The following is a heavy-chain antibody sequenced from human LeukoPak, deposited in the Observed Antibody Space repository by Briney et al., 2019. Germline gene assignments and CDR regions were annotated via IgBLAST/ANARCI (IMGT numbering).Heavy chain of an antibody. J-gene: IGHJ4*02. V-gene: IGHV3-48*01. CDR3: ARDGYYDFWSGYYKVGYFDY. D-gene: IGHD3-3*01. CDR2: ISSSSSTI. Sequence: GGSLRLSCAASGFTVSSNYMSWVRQAPGKGLEWVSYISSSSSTIYYADSVEGRFTISRDNAKNSLYLQMNSLRAEDTAVYYCARDGYYDFWSGYYKVGYFDYWGQGTLVTVSS. CDR1: GFTVSSNY.